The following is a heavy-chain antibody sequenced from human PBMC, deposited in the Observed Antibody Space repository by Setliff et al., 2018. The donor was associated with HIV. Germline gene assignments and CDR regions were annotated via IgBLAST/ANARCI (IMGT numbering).Heavy chain of an antibody. D-gene: IGHD2-8*02. CDR3: ARDRSPHWELVPEGAFDI. CDR2: ISSSSSYI. J-gene: IGHJ3*02. Sequence: GGSLRLSCAASGFTFSSYSMNWVRQAPGKGLEWVSSISSSSSYIYHADSVKGRFTISRDNAKNSLYLQMNSLRAEDAAVYYCARDRSPHWELVPEGAFDIWGQGTMVTVSS. V-gene: IGHV3-21*01. CDR1: GFTFSSYS.